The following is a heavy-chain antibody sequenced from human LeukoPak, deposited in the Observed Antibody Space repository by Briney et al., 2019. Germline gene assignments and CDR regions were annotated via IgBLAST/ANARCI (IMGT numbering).Heavy chain of an antibody. V-gene: IGHV4-59*01. CDR1: GGSISSYY. J-gene: IGHJ3*02. CDR2: IYYSGST. CDR3: ARDPFKGIAAAGTEAFDI. D-gene: IGHD6-13*01. Sequence: SETLSLTCTVSGGSISSYYWSWIRQPPGKGLEWIGYIYYSGSTNYNPSLKSRVTISVDTSKNQFSLKLSSVTAADTAVYYCARDPFKGIAAAGTEAFDIWGQGTMVTVSS.